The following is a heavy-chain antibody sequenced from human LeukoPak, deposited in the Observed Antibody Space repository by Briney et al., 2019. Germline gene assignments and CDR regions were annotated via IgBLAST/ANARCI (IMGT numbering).Heavy chain of an antibody. D-gene: IGHD6-13*01. CDR2: IYYSGST. J-gene: IGHJ4*02. Sequence: SETLSLTCTVSGGSISSSSYYWGWIRQPPGKGLEWIGSIYYSGSTYYNPSLKSRVTISVDTSKNQFSLKLSSVTAADTAVYYCARQPLGIAAAGTDYWGQGTLVTVPS. CDR3: ARQPLGIAAAGTDY. V-gene: IGHV4-39*01. CDR1: GGSISSSSYY.